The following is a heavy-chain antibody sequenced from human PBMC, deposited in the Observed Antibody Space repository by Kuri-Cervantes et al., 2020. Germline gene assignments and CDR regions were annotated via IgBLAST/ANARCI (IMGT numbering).Heavy chain of an antibody. CDR1: GFTFSSSW. CDR2: IKCDGSEK. Sequence: GESLKISCAASGFTFSSSWMHWVCQAPEKGLEWVADIKCDGSEKYYVDSVKGRLTISRDNAKNTLYLQMNSLRAEDTAVYYCARSYGDYDYYYYYMDVWGKGTTVTVSS. CDR3: ARSYGDYDYYYYYMDV. J-gene: IGHJ6*03. D-gene: IGHD4-17*01. V-gene: IGHV3-52*01.